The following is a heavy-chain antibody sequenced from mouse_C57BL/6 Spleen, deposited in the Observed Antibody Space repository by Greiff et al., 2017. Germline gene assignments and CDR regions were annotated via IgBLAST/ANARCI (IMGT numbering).Heavy chain of an antibody. CDR1: GYTFTSYW. J-gene: IGHJ2*01. CDR2: IDPSDSYT. Sequence: QVQLKEPGAELVRPGTSVKLSCKASGYTFTSYWMHWVKQRPGQGLEWIGVIDPSDSYTNYNQKFKGKATLTVDTSSSTAYMQLSSLTSEDSAVYYCARDRGSDYWGQGTTRTVSS. CDR3: ARDRGSDY. V-gene: IGHV1-59*01.